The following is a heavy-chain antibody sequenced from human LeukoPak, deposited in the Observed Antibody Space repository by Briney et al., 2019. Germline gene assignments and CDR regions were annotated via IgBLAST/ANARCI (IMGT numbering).Heavy chain of an antibody. CDR2: INPNSGGT. D-gene: IGHD3-10*01. Sequence: ASVKVSCKASGYTFTGYYMHSVRQAPGQGLEWMGWINPNSGGTNYAQKFQGRVTMTRDTSISTAYMELSRLRSDDTAVYYCARESGLLWFGELYRNWFDPWGQGTLVTVSS. V-gene: IGHV1-2*02. CDR3: ARESGLLWFGELYRNWFDP. CDR1: GYTFTGYY. J-gene: IGHJ5*02.